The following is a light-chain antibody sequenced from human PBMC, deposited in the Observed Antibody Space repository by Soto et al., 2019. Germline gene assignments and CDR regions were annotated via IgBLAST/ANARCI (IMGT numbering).Light chain of an antibody. V-gene: IGLV2-23*01. CDR1: SSDAGSYNF. CDR3: CSYAGSSTSCV. CDR2: EDS. J-gene: IGLJ3*02. Sequence: QSVLTQPASVSGSPGQSITISCTGTSSDAGSYNFVSWYQQHPGKAPKVMIYEDSTRPSGVSNRFSGSKSGNTASLTISGLQAEDEADYYCCSYAGSSTSCVFGGGTKLTVL.